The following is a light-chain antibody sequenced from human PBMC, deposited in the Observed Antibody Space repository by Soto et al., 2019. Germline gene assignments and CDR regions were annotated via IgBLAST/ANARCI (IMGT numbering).Light chain of an antibody. CDR1: KNDIGVYDF. Sequence: QSALTQLPSASGSPGQSVTISCTGTKNDIGVYDFVSWYQHHPGKAPRLIIYEVVQRPSGVPDRFSGSKSCNTASLTVTGLQAADEADYFGKSYAGSNTYVFGSGTKVTVL. V-gene: IGLV2-8*01. J-gene: IGLJ1*01. CDR2: EVV. CDR3: KSYAGSNTYV.